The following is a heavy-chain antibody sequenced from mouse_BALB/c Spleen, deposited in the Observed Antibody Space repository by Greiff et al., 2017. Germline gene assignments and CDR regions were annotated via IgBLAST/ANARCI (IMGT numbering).Heavy chain of an antibody. CDR2: ISNGGGST. V-gene: IGHV5-12-2*01. D-gene: IGHD2-4*01. CDR1: GFTFSSYT. Sequence: EVQRVESGGGLVQPGGSLKLSCAASGFTFSSYTMSWVRQTPEKRLEWVAYISNGGGSTYYPDTVKGRFTISRDNAKNTLYLQMSSLKSEDTAMYYCARRDYEDAMDYWGQGTSVTVSS. CDR3: ARRDYEDAMDY. J-gene: IGHJ4*01.